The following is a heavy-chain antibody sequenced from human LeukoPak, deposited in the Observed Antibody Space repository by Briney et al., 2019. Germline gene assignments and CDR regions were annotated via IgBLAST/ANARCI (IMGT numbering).Heavy chain of an antibody. CDR3: ARDRNGDY. V-gene: IGHV3-48*03. CDR1: GFTFSSYE. CDR2: ISSSGSTL. Sequence: PGGSLRLSCAASGFTFSSYEMNWVRQAPGKGLEWVSYISSSGSTLYYADSVKGRFTISRDNAKNSLYLQMNSLRAEDTAVYYCARDRNGDYWGQGTLVTVSS. J-gene: IGHJ4*02. D-gene: IGHD1-14*01.